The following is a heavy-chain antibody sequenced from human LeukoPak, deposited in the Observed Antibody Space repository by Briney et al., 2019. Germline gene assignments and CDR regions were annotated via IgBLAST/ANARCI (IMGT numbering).Heavy chain of an antibody. J-gene: IGHJ4*02. Sequence: ASVKVSCKVSGYTFTDYYMHWVQQAPGKGLEWMGLVDPEDGETIYAEKSQGRVTITADTSTDTAYMELSSLRSEDTAVYYCAIEYYYDSSGYYQYWGQGTLVTVSS. CDR3: AIEYYYDSSGYYQY. V-gene: IGHV1-69-2*01. CDR1: GYTFTDYY. CDR2: VDPEDGET. D-gene: IGHD3-22*01.